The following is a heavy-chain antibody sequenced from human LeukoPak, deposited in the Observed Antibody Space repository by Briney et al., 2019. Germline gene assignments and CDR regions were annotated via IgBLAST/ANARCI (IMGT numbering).Heavy chain of an antibody. V-gene: IGHV1-69*05. CDR1: GGTFSSYA. J-gene: IGHJ5*02. CDR3: ARVVGGATGNNWFDP. Sequence: SVKVSCKASGGTFSSYAINWVRQAPGQGLEWMGRIIPIFGTANYAQKFQGSVTITTDESTSTAYMELSSLRSEDTAVYYCARVVGGATGNNWFDPWGQGTLVTVSS. CDR2: IIPIFGTA. D-gene: IGHD1-14*01.